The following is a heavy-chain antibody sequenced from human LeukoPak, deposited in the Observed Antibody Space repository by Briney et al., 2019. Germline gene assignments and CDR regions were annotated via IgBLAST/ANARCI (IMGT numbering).Heavy chain of an antibody. D-gene: IGHD3-16*01. J-gene: IGHJ4*02. CDR1: GFTFSGYG. Sequence: GGSLRLSCAASGFTFSGYGMNWVRQAPGKGLEWVASISSSSGYMYYADSVEGRFTISRDNAKNSLYLQMNNLRDKDTAVYYCVRKGGPYTFDHWGQGTLVTVSS. CDR2: ISSSSGYM. V-gene: IGHV3-21*01. CDR3: VRKGGPYTFDH.